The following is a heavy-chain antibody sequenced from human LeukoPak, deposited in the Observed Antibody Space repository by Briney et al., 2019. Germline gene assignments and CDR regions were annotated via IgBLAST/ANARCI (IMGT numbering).Heavy chain of an antibody. CDR1: GYTFTRYG. CDR3: ARAGPGSGWYFDY. D-gene: IGHD6-19*01. CDR2: ISAYNGDT. Sequence: ASVKVSFKASGYTFTRYGISWVRQAPGQGLEWMGWISAYNGDTDYAQKFQGRVAMTTDTSTTTAYMELRGLRFNDTAVYYCARAGPGSGWYFDYWGQGTLVTVSS. J-gene: IGHJ4*02. V-gene: IGHV1-18*01.